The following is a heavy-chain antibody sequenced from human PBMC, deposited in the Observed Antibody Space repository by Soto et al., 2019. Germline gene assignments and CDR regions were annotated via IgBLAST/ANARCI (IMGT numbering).Heavy chain of an antibody. Sequence: ASVKVSCKASGYTFTGYYMHWVRQAPGQGLEWMGWINPNSGGTNYAQKFQGRVTMTRDTSISTACMELSRLRSDDTAVYYCARDLLLSNIKDYWGQGTLVTVSS. D-gene: IGHD3-10*01. V-gene: IGHV1-2*02. J-gene: IGHJ4*02. CDR1: GYTFTGYY. CDR2: INPNSGGT. CDR3: ARDLLLSNIKDY.